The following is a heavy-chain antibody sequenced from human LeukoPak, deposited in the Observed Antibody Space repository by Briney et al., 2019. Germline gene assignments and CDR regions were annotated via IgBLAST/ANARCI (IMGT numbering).Heavy chain of an antibody. V-gene: IGHV1-8*01. Sequence: ASVKVSCKASGYTFTSYDFNWVRQATGQRPEWMGWMSPNSGDTGYAQKFQGRVTVTRDTSTGTVHMELSGLRSEDTAVYYCARDQEAFDYWGQGTLVTVSS. CDR3: ARDQEAFDY. J-gene: IGHJ4*02. CDR2: MSPNSGDT. CDR1: GYTFTSYD.